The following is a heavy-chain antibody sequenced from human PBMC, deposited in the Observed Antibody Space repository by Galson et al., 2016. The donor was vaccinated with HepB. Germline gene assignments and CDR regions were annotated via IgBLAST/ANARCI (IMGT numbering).Heavy chain of an antibody. V-gene: IGHV4-4*02. Sequence: SETLSLTCAVSGGSISSSNWWSWVRQPPGKGLEWIGEIYHSGSTNYNPSLKSRVTISVDKSKNQFSLKLSSVTAADTAVYYCARSRAGPPMIVVVLKKFFDYWGQGTLVTVSS. CDR1: GGSISSSNW. CDR2: IYHSGST. CDR3: ARSRAGPPMIVVVLKKFFDY. J-gene: IGHJ4*02. D-gene: IGHD3-22*01.